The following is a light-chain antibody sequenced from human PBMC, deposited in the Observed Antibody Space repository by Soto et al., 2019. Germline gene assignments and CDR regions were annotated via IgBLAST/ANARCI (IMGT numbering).Light chain of an antibody. CDR2: GNN. CDR1: SSNIGAGYD. J-gene: IGLJ2*01. Sequence: QSVLTQPPSVSGAPGQRVTISCIGTSSNIGAGYDVHWYQHLPGTAPRLLIYGNNNRPSGVPDRFSGSKSGTSASLAITGLQAEDGADYYCQSYDSSLRVLFGEGTKLTVL. CDR3: QSYDSSLRVL. V-gene: IGLV1-40*01.